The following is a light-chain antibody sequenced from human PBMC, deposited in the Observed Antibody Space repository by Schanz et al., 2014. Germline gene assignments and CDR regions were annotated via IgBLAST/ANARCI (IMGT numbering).Light chain of an antibody. Sequence: IQLTQSPSSLSASIGDRVTLSCRASPAISSYLAWYQQKPGKAPKLLIYAASTLQSGVPSRFSGSGSGTDFTLTISSLQLEDFATYYCQQFHTYPLTFGQGTRLDIK. J-gene: IGKJ5*01. V-gene: IGKV1-9*01. CDR1: PAISSY. CDR3: QQFHTYPLT. CDR2: AAS.